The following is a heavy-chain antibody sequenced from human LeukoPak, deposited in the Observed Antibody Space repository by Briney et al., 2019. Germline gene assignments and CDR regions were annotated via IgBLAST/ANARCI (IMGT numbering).Heavy chain of an antibody. V-gene: IGHV3-33*06. Sequence: PGRSLRLSCAASGFTFSSYGMHWVRQAPGKGLEWVADIWYDGSNKYYADSVKGRFTISRDNSKNTLYLQMNSLRAEDTAVYYCAKDQYGEAFDIWGPGTMVTVSS. CDR1: GFTFSSYG. CDR2: IWYDGSNK. D-gene: IGHD4-17*01. J-gene: IGHJ3*02. CDR3: AKDQYGEAFDI.